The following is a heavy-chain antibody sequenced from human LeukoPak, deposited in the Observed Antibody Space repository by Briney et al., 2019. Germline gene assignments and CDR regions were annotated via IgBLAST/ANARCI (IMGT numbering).Heavy chain of an antibody. Sequence: ASVKVSCKAPGYTFTGYYMHWVRQAPGQGLEWMGRINPNSGGTNYAQKFQGRVTMTRDTSISTAYMELSRLRSDDTAVYYCARDFFNYGGNDWGQGTLVTVSS. J-gene: IGHJ4*02. CDR2: INPNSGGT. D-gene: IGHD4-23*01. V-gene: IGHV1-2*06. CDR1: GYTFTGYY. CDR3: ARDFFNYGGND.